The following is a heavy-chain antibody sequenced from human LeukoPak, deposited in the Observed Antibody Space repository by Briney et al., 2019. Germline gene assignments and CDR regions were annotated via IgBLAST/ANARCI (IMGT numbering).Heavy chain of an antibody. Sequence: PGGSLRLSCAASGFTFRDHYMDWVRQAPGKGLDWVGRIRNKANSYTTEYAASVKGRFTISRDDSKNSLYLQMNSLKIEDTAVYYCAKAHPRSRFDSWGQGTLVTVSS. J-gene: IGHJ4*02. D-gene: IGHD2-15*01. V-gene: IGHV3-72*01. CDR3: AKAHPRSRFDS. CDR1: GFTFRDHY. CDR2: IRNKANSYTT.